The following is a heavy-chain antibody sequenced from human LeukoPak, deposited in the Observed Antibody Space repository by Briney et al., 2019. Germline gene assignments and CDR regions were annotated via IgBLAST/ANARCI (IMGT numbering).Heavy chain of an antibody. CDR1: GGSISSSTYY. CDR2: IYYSGST. V-gene: IGHV4-39*07. CDR3: ARDEVGMRDFDY. Sequence: SETLSLTCTVSGGSISSSTYYWGWIRQPPGKGLEWIASIYYSGSTYYNPSLKSRVTISVDTSKNQFSLKLSSVTAADTAVYYCARDEVGMRDFDYWGQGTLVIVSS. D-gene: IGHD3-22*01. J-gene: IGHJ4*02.